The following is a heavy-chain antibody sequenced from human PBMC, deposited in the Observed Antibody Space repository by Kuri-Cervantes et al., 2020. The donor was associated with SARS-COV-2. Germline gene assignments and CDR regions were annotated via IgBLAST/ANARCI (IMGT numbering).Heavy chain of an antibody. CDR3: ARDRGSYYSTDYYYYYMDV. Sequence: ASVKVSCKASGYTFTSYGISWVRQAPGQGLEWMGWISAYNGNTNYAQKLQGRVTMTTDTSTSTAYMELRSPRSDDTAVYYCARDRGSYYSTDYYYYYMDVWGKGTTVTVSS. D-gene: IGHD1-26*01. CDR1: GYTFTSYG. V-gene: IGHV1-18*01. CDR2: ISAYNGNT. J-gene: IGHJ6*03.